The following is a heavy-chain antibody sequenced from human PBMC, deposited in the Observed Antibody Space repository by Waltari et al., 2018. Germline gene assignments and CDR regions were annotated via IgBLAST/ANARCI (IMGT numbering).Heavy chain of an antibody. D-gene: IGHD6-19*01. CDR2: ISSSGSTI. CDR3: ARRSGCAFDI. Sequence: EVQLVESGGGLVQPGGSLRLSCAASGFTFSSYEMNWVRQAPGKGLEWVSYISSSGSTIYYADSVKGRFTSSRDNAKNSLYLQMNSLRAEDTAVYYCARRSGCAFDIWGQGTMVTVSS. J-gene: IGHJ3*02. CDR1: GFTFSSYE. V-gene: IGHV3-48*03.